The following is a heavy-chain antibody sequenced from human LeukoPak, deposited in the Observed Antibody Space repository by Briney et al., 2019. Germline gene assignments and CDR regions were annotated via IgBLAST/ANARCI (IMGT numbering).Heavy chain of an antibody. CDR2: ITSKTYGGTT. CDR1: GFIFSNYA. J-gene: IGHJ4*02. D-gene: IGHD3-22*01. Sequence: GGSLRLSCAASGFIFSNYAMSWVRQAPGKGLEWIGFITSKTYGGTTEYAASVKGRFAISRDDSKSIAYLQMNSLKTEDTAVYYCTRAKYFYDSSGSDYWGQGTLVTVSS. V-gene: IGHV3-49*04. CDR3: TRAKYFYDSSGSDY.